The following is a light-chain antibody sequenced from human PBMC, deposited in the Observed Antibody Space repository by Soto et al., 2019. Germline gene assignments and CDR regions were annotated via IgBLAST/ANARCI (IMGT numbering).Light chain of an antibody. CDR1: SSDVGGYNY. J-gene: IGLJ1*01. CDR2: DVS. Sequence: QSLLTQPDSVSGSPGQSITISCTGTSSDVGGYNYVSWYQQHPGKAPKFMIYDVSNRPSGVSTRFSGSKSGNTASLTISGLQAEDESDYYCNSYTTSTICQIVFGTGTKVTVL. CDR3: NSYTTSTICQIV. V-gene: IGLV2-14*01.